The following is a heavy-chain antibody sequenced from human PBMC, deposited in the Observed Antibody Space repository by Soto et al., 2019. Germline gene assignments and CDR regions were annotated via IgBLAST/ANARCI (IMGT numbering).Heavy chain of an antibody. Sequence: ASVKVSCKASGYTFTGYYMHWVRQAPGQGLEWMGWINPNSGGTNYAQKFQGWVTMTRDTSISTAYMELSRLRSDDTAVYYCARHGMDYYDSSGYYYSPYYFDYWGQGTLVTVSS. D-gene: IGHD3-22*01. CDR3: ARHGMDYYDSSGYYYSPYYFDY. CDR2: INPNSGGT. CDR1: GYTFTGYY. V-gene: IGHV1-2*04. J-gene: IGHJ4*02.